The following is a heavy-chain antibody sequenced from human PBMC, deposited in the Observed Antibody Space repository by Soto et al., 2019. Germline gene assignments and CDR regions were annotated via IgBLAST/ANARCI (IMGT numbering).Heavy chain of an antibody. D-gene: IGHD1-1*01. CDR3: VRSGDNYNLLDY. V-gene: IGHV3-11*06. Sequence: GGSLRLSCAASGFTFSDHYMSWIRQAPGKGLEWIGYSSNSGSFTRYADSVKGRFSISRDNAKNSLYLQMNSLRGDDTAIYYCVRSGDNYNLLDYWGQGTPVTVSS. CDR1: GFTFSDHY. CDR2: SSNSGSFT. J-gene: IGHJ4*02.